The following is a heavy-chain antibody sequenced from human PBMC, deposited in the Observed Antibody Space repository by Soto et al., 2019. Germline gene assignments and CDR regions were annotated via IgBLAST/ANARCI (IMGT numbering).Heavy chain of an antibody. V-gene: IGHV3-30-3*01. CDR2: ISYDGSHK. CDR3: ARDRRQQLVPLDY. Sequence: QVQLVESGGGVVQPGRSLRLSCAASGFTFSSFAMHWVRQAPGKGLEWVSAISYDGSHKYYADSVKGRFTISRDNSKNTLYLRMNSLRPEDRAVYYCARDRRQQLVPLDYWGQGTLVTVSS. CDR1: GFTFSSFA. D-gene: IGHD6-13*01. J-gene: IGHJ4*02.